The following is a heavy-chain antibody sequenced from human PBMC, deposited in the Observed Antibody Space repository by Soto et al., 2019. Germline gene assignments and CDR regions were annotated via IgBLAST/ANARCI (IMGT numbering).Heavy chain of an antibody. CDR3: AKDMFRSGPDLVNSYPMDV. J-gene: IGHJ6*02. D-gene: IGHD6-25*01. V-gene: IGHV3-30*18. CDR1: GFSFGHYG. Sequence: EQLVESGGGVVQPGTSLRLSCATSGFSFGHYGMQWVRQAPGKGLEWVAIISYDGTYKKYADSVMGRFIVYRDYSKNTVYLEMNRLRPDDTAVYLCAKDMFRSGPDLVNSYPMDVWGQGTTVSVSS. CDR2: ISYDGTYK.